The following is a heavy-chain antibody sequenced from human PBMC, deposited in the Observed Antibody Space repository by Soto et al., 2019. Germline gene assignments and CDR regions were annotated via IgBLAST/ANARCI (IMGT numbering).Heavy chain of an antibody. Sequence: PGGSLRLSCAAAGFTFSSYGMHWVRQAPGKGLEWVAVIWYDGSNKYYADSVKGRFTISRDNSKNTLYLQMNSLRAEDTAVYYCSRDMDPTAPGWFDPRGPTTLLTVS. V-gene: IGHV3-33*01. CDR3: SRDMDPTAPGWFDP. CDR1: GFTFSSYG. J-gene: IGHJ5*02. D-gene: IGHD4-17*01. CDR2: IWYDGSNK.